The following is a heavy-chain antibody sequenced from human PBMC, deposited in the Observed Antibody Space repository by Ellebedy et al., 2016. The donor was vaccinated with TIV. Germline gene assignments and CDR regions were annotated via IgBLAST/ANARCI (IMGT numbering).Heavy chain of an antibody. CDR1: GFSLSNYG. Sequence: GGSLRLSCEASGFSLSNYGMHWVRRAPGKGLEWVARIWYDGSSEDYADSVRDRFTISRDDSKNTLYLQMSRLRAEDTAIYYCARDPFPGRYYFDHWGQGTLVTVSS. J-gene: IGHJ4*02. CDR3: ARDPFPGRYYFDH. D-gene: IGHD2/OR15-2a*01. V-gene: IGHV3-33*01. CDR2: IWYDGSSE.